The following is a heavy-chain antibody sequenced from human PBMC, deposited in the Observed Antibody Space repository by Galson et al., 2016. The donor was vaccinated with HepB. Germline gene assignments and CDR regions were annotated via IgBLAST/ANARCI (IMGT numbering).Heavy chain of an antibody. D-gene: IGHD6-13*01. J-gene: IGHJ2*01. V-gene: IGHV3-53*01. Sequence: SLRLSCAAFEFTVSDNYMSWFRRAPGKGLEWVSVMYGGGTTHYADSVKGRFAISRDNSKYTLFLEMSSLKAEDTAVYYCARGAAAGTRYFDLWGRGTLVTVSS. CDR1: EFTVSDNY. CDR3: ARGAAAGTRYFDL. CDR2: MYGGGTT.